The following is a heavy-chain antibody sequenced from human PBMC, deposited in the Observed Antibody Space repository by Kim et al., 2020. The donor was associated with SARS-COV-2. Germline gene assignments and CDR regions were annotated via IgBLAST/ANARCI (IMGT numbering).Heavy chain of an antibody. CDR1: GFTFSDYW. D-gene: IGHD3-22*01. Sequence: GGSLRLSCVASGFTFSDYWMSWVRQAPGKGLEWVAIIKRDGSEKHYVDSVRGRFTISRDNTERSVFLQMDSLRAEDTAVYYCVRDVSFYYDKTSDFGLDV. V-gene: IGHV3-7*03. J-gene: IGHJ6*01. CDR3: VRDVSFYYDKTSDFGLDV. CDR2: IKRDGSEK.